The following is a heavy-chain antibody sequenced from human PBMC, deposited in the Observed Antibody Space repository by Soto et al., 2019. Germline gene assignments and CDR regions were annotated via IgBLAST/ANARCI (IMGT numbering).Heavy chain of an antibody. CDR1: GGSISSYY. V-gene: IGHV4-4*07. D-gene: IGHD6-19*01. J-gene: IGHJ6*02. CDR3: ARTTGYSSGWYWSDYYYYYGMDV. CDR2: IYTSGST. Sequence: SETLSLTCTVSGGSISSYYWSWIRQPAGKGLEWIGRIYTSGSTNYNPSLKSRVTMSVDTSKNQFSLKLSSVTAADTAVYYCARTTGYSSGWYWSDYYYYYGMDVWGQGTTVTVSS.